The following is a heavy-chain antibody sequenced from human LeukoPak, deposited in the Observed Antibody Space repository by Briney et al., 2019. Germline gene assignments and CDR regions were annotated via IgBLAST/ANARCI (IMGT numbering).Heavy chain of an antibody. CDR3: ARSGVAAPAAPVRFDP. D-gene: IGHD2-2*01. J-gene: IGHJ5*02. CDR2: IKQDGSDK. V-gene: IGHV3-7*01. CDR1: GFTFSSYW. Sequence: RGSLRLSCAASGFTFSSYWMSWVRQAPGKGLEWVANIKQDGSDKYYVDSVKGRFTISRDNAKNSLYLEMNSLRAEDTAVYYCARSGVAAPAAPVRFDPWGQGTLVTVSS.